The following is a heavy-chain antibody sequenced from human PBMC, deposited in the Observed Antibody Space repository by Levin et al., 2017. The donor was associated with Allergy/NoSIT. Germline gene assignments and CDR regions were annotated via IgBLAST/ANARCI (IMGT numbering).Heavy chain of an antibody. Sequence: GGSLRLSCAASGFTFSSYAMSWVRQAPGKGLEWVSAISGSGGSTYYADSVKGRFTISRDNSKNTLYLQMNSLRAEDTAVYYCAKDKPFGSYCSGGSCYSDYWGQGTLVTVSS. CDR1: GFTFSSYA. V-gene: IGHV3-23*01. D-gene: IGHD2-15*01. CDR2: ISGSGGST. J-gene: IGHJ4*02. CDR3: AKDKPFGSYCSGGSCYSDY.